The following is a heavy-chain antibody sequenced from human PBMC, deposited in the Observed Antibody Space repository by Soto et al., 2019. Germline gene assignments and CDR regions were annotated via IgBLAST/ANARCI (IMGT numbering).Heavy chain of an antibody. Sequence: EVQLVESGGGLAKPGGSLRLSCAASGFTFTRYSMNWVRQAPGKGLEWVSSISSTTNYIYYGDSMKGRFTISRDNAKNSLYLEMKRLRAEDTAVYYCARESEDLPSNFDYWGQGTLDNVSS. CDR2: ISSTTNYI. CDR1: GFTFTRYS. J-gene: IGHJ4*02. CDR3: ARESEDLPSNFDY. V-gene: IGHV3-21*06.